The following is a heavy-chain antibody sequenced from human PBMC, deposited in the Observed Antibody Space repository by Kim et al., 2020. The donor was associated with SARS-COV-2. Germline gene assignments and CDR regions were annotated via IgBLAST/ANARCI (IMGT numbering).Heavy chain of an antibody. D-gene: IGHD2-15*01. V-gene: IGHV3-23*01. Sequence: GGSLRLSCAASGFIFSFYGMTWVRQAPGKGLEWVSSISGSGTSTYYADSVKGRFTISRDNSKNTLSLQMNSLRADDTAVYYCARTYCSGGRCYFPFDYWG. CDR2: ISGSGTST. CDR1: GFIFSFYG. J-gene: IGHJ4*01. CDR3: ARTYCSGGRCYFPFDY.